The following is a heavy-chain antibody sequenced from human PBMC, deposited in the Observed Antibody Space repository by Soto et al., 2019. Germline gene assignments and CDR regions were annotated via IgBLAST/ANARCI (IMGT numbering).Heavy chain of an antibody. V-gene: IGHV4-34*01. J-gene: IGHJ5*01. D-gene: IGHD3-10*01. CDR2: INHSGRV. Sequence: RRILKKPGKGLEWIGDINHSGRVNYSPSLKSRVTISLDTSKNQFSLTLSAVTAADTAMYYCSARAYETNGYYGFAPWGKGTLVTVSS. CDR3: SARAYETNGYYGFAP.